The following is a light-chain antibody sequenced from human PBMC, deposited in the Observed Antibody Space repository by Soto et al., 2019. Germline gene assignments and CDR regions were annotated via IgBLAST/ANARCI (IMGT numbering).Light chain of an antibody. J-gene: IGLJ1*01. CDR2: GKN. V-gene: IGLV1-40*01. CDR3: TSHAGNYNFPYV. CDR1: SSNIGAGYD. Sequence: QSVLTQPPSVSGAPGHRVTISCTVSSSNIGAGYDVYWYQHLPGTAPKLLIYGKNNRPSGVPDRFSGSKSGNKASLTVSGLQAEDEADYYCTSHAGNYNFPYVFGTGTKV.